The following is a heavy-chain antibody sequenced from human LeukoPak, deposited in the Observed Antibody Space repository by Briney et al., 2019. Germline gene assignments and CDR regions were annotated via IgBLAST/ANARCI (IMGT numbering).Heavy chain of an antibody. CDR3: ARELTTAIGNYYMDV. CDR2: TNWNGGST. CDR1: GFTFDDYG. Sequence: PGGSLRLSCAASGFTFDDYGMSWVRQAPGKGLEWVSGTNWNGGSTGYADSVKGRFTISRDNAKKSLYLQMNSLRAEDTALYYCARELTTAIGNYYMDVWGKGTTVTVSS. D-gene: IGHD2-21*02. V-gene: IGHV3-20*04. J-gene: IGHJ6*03.